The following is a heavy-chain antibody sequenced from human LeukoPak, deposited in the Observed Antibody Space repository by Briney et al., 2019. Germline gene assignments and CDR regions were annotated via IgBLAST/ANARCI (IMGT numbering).Heavy chain of an antibody. D-gene: IGHD3-22*01. V-gene: IGHV4-30-2*01. CDR2: ICHSGSY. CDR3: ARAYYYDSSGYYFMDWYFDL. CDR1: GGSISGGCYS. J-gene: IGHJ2*01. Sequence: SQTLSLTCAVPGGSISGGCYSWSWIRQPPGMGLEWIVYICHSGSYNSNPSLKIRVTIAVDRSKHQFSLQLSSVTAADTAVYYRARAYYYDSSGYYFMDWYFDLWGCGTLVTVSS.